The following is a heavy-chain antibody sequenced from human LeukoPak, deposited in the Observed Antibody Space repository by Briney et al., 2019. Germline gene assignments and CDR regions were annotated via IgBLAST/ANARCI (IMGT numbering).Heavy chain of an antibody. Sequence: SETLSLTCTVSGGSISSSSYYWGWIRQPPGKGLEWIGSIYYSGSTYYSPSLKSRVAISVDTSKDQFSLKLSSVTAADTAVCYCASGHYDSSGYLDYWGQGTLVTVSS. D-gene: IGHD3-22*01. CDR1: GGSISSSSYY. CDR2: IYYSGST. CDR3: ASGHYDSSGYLDY. J-gene: IGHJ4*02. V-gene: IGHV4-39*01.